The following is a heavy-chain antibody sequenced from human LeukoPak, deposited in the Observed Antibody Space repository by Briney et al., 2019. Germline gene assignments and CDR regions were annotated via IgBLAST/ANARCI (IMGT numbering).Heavy chain of an antibody. D-gene: IGHD2-21*01. CDR2: MNSDGTIT. V-gene: IGHV3-74*01. CDR1: GFTVSGYW. Sequence: GGSLRLSCAASGFTVSGYWMHWVRQAPGEGLVWVSRMNSDGTITTYADSVRGRFTISRDNAKNTLYLQMSSLRAEDTAVYYCARYVVASACFDSWGQGTPVTVSS. J-gene: IGHJ4*02. CDR3: ARYVVASACFDS.